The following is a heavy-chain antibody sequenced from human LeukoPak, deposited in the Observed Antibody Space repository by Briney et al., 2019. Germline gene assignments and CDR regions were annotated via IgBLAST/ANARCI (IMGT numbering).Heavy chain of an antibody. D-gene: IGHD3-10*01. CDR2: MNPNSGNT. J-gene: IGHJ5*02. CDR3: ARGHGSAFDP. V-gene: IGHV1-8*01. CDR1: GYTFTSYD. Sequence: ASVKVSCKASGYTFTSYDINWVRQATGQGLEWMGWMNPNSGNTGYAQKFQGRVTMTRNTSITTAYMELRGLRSDDTAVYYCARGHGSAFDPWGQGTLVTVSS.